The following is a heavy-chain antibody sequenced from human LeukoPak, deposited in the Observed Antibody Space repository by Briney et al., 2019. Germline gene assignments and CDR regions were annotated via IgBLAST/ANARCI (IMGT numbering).Heavy chain of an antibody. CDR3: AKWGDYDVLTGYYVSDY. CDR1: GSTFSNYA. Sequence: PGASLRLSCAASGSTFSNYAMSWVRQAPGKGLEWVSAITGSGGNTYYADSVKGRFAISRDNSKNTVLLQMNSLRAEDTAVYYCAKWGDYDVLTGYYVSDYWGQGTLVTVSS. D-gene: IGHD3-9*01. J-gene: IGHJ4*02. V-gene: IGHV3-23*01. CDR2: ITGSGGNT.